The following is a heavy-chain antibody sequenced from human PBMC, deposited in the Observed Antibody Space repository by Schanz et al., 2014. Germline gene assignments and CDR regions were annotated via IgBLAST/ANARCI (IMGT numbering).Heavy chain of an antibody. J-gene: IGHJ4*02. D-gene: IGHD6-6*01. CDR1: GGTFSTYT. V-gene: IGHV1-18*01. CDR3: ARDQTPYTNSSDVRYFDY. Sequence: QVQLVQSGAEVKKPGSSVKVSCKASGGTFSTYTISWVRQAPGQGLEWMGWISAYTNNTNYAQKVQGRVTMTTDTAAGTDYIELRSLRSDDTAVYYWARDQTPYTNSSDVRYFDYWGQGSLVTVSS. CDR2: ISAYTNNT.